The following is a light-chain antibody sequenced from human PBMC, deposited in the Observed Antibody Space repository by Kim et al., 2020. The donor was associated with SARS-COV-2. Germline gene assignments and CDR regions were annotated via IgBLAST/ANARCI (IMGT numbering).Light chain of an antibody. CDR1: SLRSYY. Sequence: VALGQTIRVTCQGDSLRSYYASWYPQKPGQAPILVIYGKNIRPSGIPDRFSGSSSGNTASLTITGAQAGEEADYYCNSRDSNDNVVFGGGTQLTVI. CDR3: NSRDSNDNVV. CDR2: GKN. V-gene: IGLV3-19*01. J-gene: IGLJ2*01.